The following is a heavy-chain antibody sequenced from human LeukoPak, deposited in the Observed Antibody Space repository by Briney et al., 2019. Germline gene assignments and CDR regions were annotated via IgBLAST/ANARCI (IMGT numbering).Heavy chain of an antibody. CDR2: ISGSGGST. CDR1: GFTFSSYA. CDR3: AQDHTDYGDYVFDY. Sequence: GGSLRLSCAASGFTFSSYAISWVRQAPGKGLEWVSAISGSGGSTYYADSVKGQFTISRDNSKDTLYLQMNILRAEDTAVYYCAQDHTDYGDYVFDYWGQGTLVTVSS. J-gene: IGHJ4*02. V-gene: IGHV3-23*01. D-gene: IGHD4-17*01.